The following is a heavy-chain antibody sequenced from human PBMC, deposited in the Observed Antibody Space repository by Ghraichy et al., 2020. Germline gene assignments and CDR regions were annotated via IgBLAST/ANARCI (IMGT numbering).Heavy chain of an antibody. D-gene: IGHD4-23*01. CDR2: IYYSGST. Sequence: SCTVSGGSISSSSYYWGWIRQPPGKGLEWIGSIYYSGSTYYNPSLKSRVTISVDTSKNQFSLKLSSVTAADTAVYYCASQNGGNSGNYFDYWGQGTLVTVSS. J-gene: IGHJ4*02. CDR3: ASQNGGNSGNYFDY. CDR1: GGSISSSSYY. V-gene: IGHV4-39*01.